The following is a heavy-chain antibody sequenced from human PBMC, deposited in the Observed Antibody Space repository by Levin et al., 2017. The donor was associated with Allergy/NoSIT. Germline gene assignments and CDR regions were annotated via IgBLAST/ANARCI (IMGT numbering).Heavy chain of an antibody. D-gene: IGHD6-13*01. CDR1: GFTFSSYY. V-gene: IGHV3-21*01. CDR2: ISSSSGYI. CDR3: ARDRDSSSWYDLGTMDV. J-gene: IGHJ6*02. Sequence: GGSLRLSCAASGFTFSSYYMNWVRQAPGKGLEWVSCISSSSGYIHYADSVKGRFTISRDNAKNSLYLQMNSLRAEDTAVYYCARDRDSSSWYDLGTMDVWGQGTTVTVSS.